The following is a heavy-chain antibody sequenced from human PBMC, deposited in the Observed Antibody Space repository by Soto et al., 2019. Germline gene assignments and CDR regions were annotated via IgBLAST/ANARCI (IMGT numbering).Heavy chain of an antibody. D-gene: IGHD3-22*01. Sequence: QVQLVQSGAEVKKPGSSVKVSCKASGGTFSSYAISWVRQAPGQGLEWMGGIIPIFGTANYAQKFQGRVTITADESTSTAYMELSSLRSEDTAVYYCARGGLRITMIVVVTDCDYWGQGTLVTVSS. J-gene: IGHJ4*02. V-gene: IGHV1-69*01. CDR1: GGTFSSYA. CDR3: ARGGLRITMIVVVTDCDY. CDR2: IIPIFGTA.